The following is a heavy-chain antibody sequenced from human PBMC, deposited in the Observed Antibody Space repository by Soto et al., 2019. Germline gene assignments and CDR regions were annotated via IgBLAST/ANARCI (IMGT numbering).Heavy chain of an antibody. CDR1: GYPFTSYA. CDR3: ASGAGEGYYGDFDY. J-gene: IGHJ4*02. CDR2: INAGNGNT. D-gene: IGHD3-3*01. Sequence: GASVKVSCKASGYPFTSYAMHWVRQAPGQRLEWMGWINAGNGNTKYSQKFQGRVTITRDTSASTAYMELSSLRSEDTAVYYCASGAGEGYYGDFDYWGQGTLVTVSS. V-gene: IGHV1-3*01.